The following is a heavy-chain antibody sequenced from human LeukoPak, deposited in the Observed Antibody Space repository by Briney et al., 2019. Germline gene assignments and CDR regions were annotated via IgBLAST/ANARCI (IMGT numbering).Heavy chain of an antibody. CDR1: GFTFSSYS. D-gene: IGHD3-10*01. J-gene: IGHJ6*03. V-gene: IGHV3-48*01. Sequence: GGSLRLSCAASGFTFSSYSMNWVRQARGKGGEGVSYISSSSSTIYYADSVKGRFTISRDNEKNSVYLQMNSLRAEDTAVYYCARVFDSGSQPYFYYMDVWGKGTTVTISS. CDR3: ARVFDSGSQPYFYYMDV. CDR2: ISSSSSTI.